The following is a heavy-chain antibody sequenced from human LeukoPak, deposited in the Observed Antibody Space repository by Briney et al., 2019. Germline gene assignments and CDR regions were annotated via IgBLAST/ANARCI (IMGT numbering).Heavy chain of an antibody. CDR2: IHYPEST. D-gene: IGHD3-10*01. CDR1: GFSISNGYF. J-gene: IGHJ4*02. V-gene: IGHV4-38-2*01. Sequence: SETLSLTCAVSGFSISNGYFWGWIRRPPGKGPEWIGTIHYPESTYYNPSLNSRLTISLDASKNHFSLKLSSVTAADTALYYCARGRGRQVGSRWHPDTHHDYWGQGILVTVSS. CDR3: ARGRGRQVGSRWHPDTHHDY.